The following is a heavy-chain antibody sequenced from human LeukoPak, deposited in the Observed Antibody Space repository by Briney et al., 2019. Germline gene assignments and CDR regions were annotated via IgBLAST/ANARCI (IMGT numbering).Heavy chain of an antibody. CDR2: IIPILGIA. J-gene: IGHJ4*02. V-gene: IGHV1-69*04. CDR3: ARVGYCSSTSCYALDY. Sequence: AASVKVSCKASGGTFSSYAISWVRRAPGQGLEWMGRIIPILGIANYAQKFQGRVTITADKSTSTAYMELSSLRSEDTAVYYCARVGYCSSTSCYALDYWGQGTLVTVSS. CDR1: GGTFSSYA. D-gene: IGHD2-2*03.